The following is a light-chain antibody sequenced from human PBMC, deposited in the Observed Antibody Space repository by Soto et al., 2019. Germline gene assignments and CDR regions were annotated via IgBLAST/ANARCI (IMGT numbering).Light chain of an antibody. V-gene: IGKV3-20*01. CDR1: QSVSRNF. Sequence: ENVLTQSPGTLSLSPGERATLSCRASQSVSRNFLAWYQQKPGQAPRLLIYHASNRATGIPDRFSGSGSGTDFTLTISRLEPEDFAMYYCQQYASAPRTFGQGTNLEIK. CDR3: QQYASAPRT. J-gene: IGKJ2*01. CDR2: HAS.